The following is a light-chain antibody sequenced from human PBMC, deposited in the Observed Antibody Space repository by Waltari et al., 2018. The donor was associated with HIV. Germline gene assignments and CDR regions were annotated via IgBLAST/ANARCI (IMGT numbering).Light chain of an antibody. CDR2: DVT. J-gene: IGLJ3*02. Sequence: QSALTQPASVSGSLGQSIPISCTGTSSDIGGYNFVSWYQQHPGKAPKLMIYDVTNRPSGISNRFSGSKSGNTASLTISGLQPEDEADYYCSSYTSSTTRVFGGGTNLTVL. CDR3: SSYTSSTTRV. CDR1: SSDIGGYNF. V-gene: IGLV2-14*03.